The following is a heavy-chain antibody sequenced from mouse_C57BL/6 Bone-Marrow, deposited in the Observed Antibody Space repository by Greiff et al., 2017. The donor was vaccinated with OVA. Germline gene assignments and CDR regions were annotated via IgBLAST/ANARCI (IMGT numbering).Heavy chain of an antibody. CDR1: GYTFTRYW. D-gene: IGHD2-5*01. CDR2: IDPSDSYT. J-gene: IGHJ1*03. Sequence: QVQLQQSGAELVMPGASVKLSCKASGYTFTRYWMHWVKQRPGQGLEWIGEIDPSDSYTNYNQKFKGKSTLTVDKSSSTAYMQLSSLTSEDSAVYYCAREEAYYSNYEYFDVWGTGTTVTVSS. CDR3: AREEAYYSNYEYFDV. V-gene: IGHV1-69*01.